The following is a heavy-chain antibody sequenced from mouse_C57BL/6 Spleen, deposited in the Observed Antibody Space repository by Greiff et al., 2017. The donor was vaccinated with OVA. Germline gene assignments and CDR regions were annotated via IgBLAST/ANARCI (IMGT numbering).Heavy chain of an antibody. CDR3: ARHRDYYGSSWYFDV. J-gene: IGHJ1*03. D-gene: IGHD1-1*01. CDR1: GFSLTRYG. Sequence: ESGPGLVAPSQSLSITCTVSGFSLTRYGVHWVRQPPGKGLEWLVVIWSDGSTTYNSALHSRLSISTDNSKSQVFLKMNSLQTDDTAMYYCARHRDYYGSSWYFDVWGTGTTVTVSS. V-gene: IGHV2-6-1*01. CDR2: IWSDGST.